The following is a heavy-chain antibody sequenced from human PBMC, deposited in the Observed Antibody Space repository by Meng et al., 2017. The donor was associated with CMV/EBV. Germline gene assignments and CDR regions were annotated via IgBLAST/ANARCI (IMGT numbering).Heavy chain of an antibody. CDR3: ATLHVVPAAIRFDI. V-gene: IGHV1-46*01. D-gene: IGHD2-2*02. J-gene: IGHJ3*02. Sequence: ASVKVSCKASGYTFTKYYMHWVRQAPGQGLEWMGIMNPSGGGTTCAQKFQGRVTMTRDTSTSTVYMELSSLRFEDTAVYYCATLHVVPAAIRFDIWGQGTMVTVSS. CDR1: GYTFTKYY. CDR2: MNPSGGGT.